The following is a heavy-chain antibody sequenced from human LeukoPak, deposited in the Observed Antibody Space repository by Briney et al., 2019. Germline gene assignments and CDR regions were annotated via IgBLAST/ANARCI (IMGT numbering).Heavy chain of an antibody. D-gene: IGHD6-25*01. Sequence: PGGPLRLSCAASGFTFDDYTMHWVRQPPGKGLEWVSLISWDGGSTHYADSVKGRFTISRDNSKNSLYLQMNSLRTEDTALYYCAKDRAADYWGQGTLVTVSS. V-gene: IGHV3-43*01. J-gene: IGHJ4*02. CDR2: ISWDGGST. CDR3: AKDRAADY. CDR1: GFTFDDYT.